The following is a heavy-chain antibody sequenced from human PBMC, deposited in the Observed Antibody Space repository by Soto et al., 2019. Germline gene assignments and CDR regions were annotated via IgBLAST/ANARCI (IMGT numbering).Heavy chain of an antibody. Sequence: EVQLVESGXGLVXPGRSXRLSCTTSGFTFGAYGLXWFRXXPGXXLXWXXFTRGKAYGGTTEYAASVRGRFTISRDDSKSIAYLQMGSLTPEXTALYXXSRXGXXXXXLTYFDSWGQGSLFTVSS. CDR3: SRXGXXXXXLTYFDS. CDR2: TRGKAYGGTT. V-gene: IGHV3-49*05. CDR1: GFTFGAYG. J-gene: IGHJ4*02.